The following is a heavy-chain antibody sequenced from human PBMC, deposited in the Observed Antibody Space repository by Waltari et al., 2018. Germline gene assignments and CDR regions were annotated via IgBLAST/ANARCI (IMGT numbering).Heavy chain of an antibody. CDR3: ARGYCSDGSCYSSYYYGMDL. V-gene: IGHV1-69*01. CDR2: IIPVFKSQ. J-gene: IGHJ6*02. Sequence: QVQLVQSGAEVKEPGSSVKFSCKASGGPFMGYAPSLVRPAPGQGPEWRGGIIPVFKSQKYAHKFQGRLKITADESTRTVYMELTGLKSEDTAVYYCARGYCSDGSCYSSYYYGMDLWGQGTTVSVSS. D-gene: IGHD2-15*01. CDR1: GGPFMGYA.